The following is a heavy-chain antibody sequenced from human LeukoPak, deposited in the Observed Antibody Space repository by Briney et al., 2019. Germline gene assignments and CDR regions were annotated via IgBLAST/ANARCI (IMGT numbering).Heavy chain of an antibody. J-gene: IGHJ6*03. D-gene: IGHD6-13*01. V-gene: IGHV4-59*01. CDR1: GGSISSYY. Sequence: KPSETLSLTCTVSGGSISSYYWSWIRQPPGKGLEWIGYIYYSGSTNYNPSLKSRVTISVDTSKNQFSLKLSSVTAADTAVYYCARLDSSSWYVGRKYYYYYMDVWGKGTTVTISS. CDR2: IYYSGST. CDR3: ARLDSSSWYVGRKYYYYYMDV.